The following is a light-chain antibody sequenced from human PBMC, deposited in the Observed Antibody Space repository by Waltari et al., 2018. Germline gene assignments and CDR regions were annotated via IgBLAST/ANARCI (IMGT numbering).Light chain of an antibody. CDR1: SSDVGGYNS. CDR2: DVS. CDR3: SSHTSNSIVV. Sequence: QSALTQPASVSGSPGQSITISCTGTSSDVGGYNSVSRYQQHPGKAPKVMIYDVSNRPSGVSNRFSGSKSGNTASLTISGLQAEDEAEYYCSSHTSNSIVVFGGGTKLTVL. J-gene: IGLJ2*01. V-gene: IGLV2-14*03.